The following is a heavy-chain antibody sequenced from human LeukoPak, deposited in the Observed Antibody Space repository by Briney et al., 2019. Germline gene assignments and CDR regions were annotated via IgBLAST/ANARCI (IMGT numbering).Heavy chain of an antibody. CDR3: ARTSEGGYFDY. V-gene: IGHV3-74*01. J-gene: IGHJ4*02. Sequence: GGSLRLSCGVSGFTSSNYWMHWVRQAPGKGLVWVSRINGDGSSTTYADSVKGRFTISRDNAKNTLYLQMSSLRAEDTAVYFCARTSEGGYFDYWGQGAVVTVSS. CDR1: GFTSSNYW. CDR2: INGDGSST.